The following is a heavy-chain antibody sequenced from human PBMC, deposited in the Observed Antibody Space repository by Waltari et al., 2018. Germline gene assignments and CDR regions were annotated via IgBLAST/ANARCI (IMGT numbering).Heavy chain of an antibody. V-gene: IGHV1-24*01. CDR2: SDPEDGKT. Sequence: VQLIQSGAEVKKPGASVRVSCKASGYILTELAIHWVRQAPGKGLEWMGGSDPEDGKTSFTQKFRGRVTMTEDTSTYTAYMELSSLRSEDSAVYYCARGPFSPCDYWGQGTVVTVSS. CDR3: ARGPFSPCDY. CDR1: GYILTELA. J-gene: IGHJ4*02.